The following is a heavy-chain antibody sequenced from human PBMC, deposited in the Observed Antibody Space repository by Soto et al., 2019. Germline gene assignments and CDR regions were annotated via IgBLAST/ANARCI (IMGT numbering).Heavy chain of an antibody. V-gene: IGHV1-3*05. CDR2: IKADNGDT. CDR3: ATSDWAW. J-gene: IGHJ4*02. D-gene: IGHD3-9*01. CDR1: GYIFADYA. Sequence: QVQIVQSGPEEKSPGASIKLSCTTSGYIFADYAIHWVRQAPGQGLEWVGWIKADNGDTRYSPKFQGRLIITRDISGSTSYMELSDLRSADTGVFYCATSDWAWWGRGTLITVSS.